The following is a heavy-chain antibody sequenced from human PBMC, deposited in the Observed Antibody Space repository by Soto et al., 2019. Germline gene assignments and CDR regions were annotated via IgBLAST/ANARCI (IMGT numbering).Heavy chain of an antibody. D-gene: IGHD2-21*02. CDR1: GFTFSSYG. Sequence: QVQLVESGGGVVQPGRSLRLSCAASGFTFSSYGMHWVRQAPGKGLEWVAIINFDGSYKYYADSVKGRFTISRDNSRNTLYLQMDSLSAKDTAVYYCARGGLDGTYCGGACYTLDYWGQGNLVTVSS. J-gene: IGHJ4*02. CDR2: INFDGSYK. V-gene: IGHV3-33*01. CDR3: ARGGLDGTYCGGACYTLDY.